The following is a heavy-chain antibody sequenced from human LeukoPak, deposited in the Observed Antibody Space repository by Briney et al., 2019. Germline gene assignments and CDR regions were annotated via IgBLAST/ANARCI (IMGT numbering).Heavy chain of an antibody. CDR3: AKEGGPYDFPMDV. Sequence: PGGSLRLSCAASGFTFSSYSMNWVRQAPGKGLEWVSGISWNSGSIGYADSVKGRFTISRDNAKNSLYLQMNSLRAEDTAVYYCAKEGGPYDFPMDVWGKGTTVTVSS. CDR1: GFTFSSYS. D-gene: IGHD3-3*01. V-gene: IGHV3-20*04. J-gene: IGHJ6*04. CDR2: ISWNSGSI.